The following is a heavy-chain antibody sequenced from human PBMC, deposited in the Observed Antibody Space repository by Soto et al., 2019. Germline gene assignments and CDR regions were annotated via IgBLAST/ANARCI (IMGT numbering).Heavy chain of an antibody. Sequence: SETLSLTCTVSGGSIRSSNYYWAWVRQPPGKGLEWIATIYYSGDTYSHPSLGSRLTVSVDTSKNQFSLKLSSLTAADTAMYYCASLQVPGNFDYWGQGTLVTVSS. CDR2: IYYSGDT. J-gene: IGHJ4*02. CDR3: ASLQVPGNFDY. V-gene: IGHV4-39*01. D-gene: IGHD6-13*01. CDR1: GGSIRSSNYY.